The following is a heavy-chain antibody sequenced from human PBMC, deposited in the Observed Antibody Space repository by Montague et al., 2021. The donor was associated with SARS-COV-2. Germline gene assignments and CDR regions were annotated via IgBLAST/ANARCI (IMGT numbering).Heavy chain of an antibody. CDR3: ARGRGLAVLFDFYYYGMDV. V-gene: IGHV4-34*01. J-gene: IGHJ6*02. D-gene: IGHD3-3*02. Sequence: SETLSLTCTVSGVSVTDYYWSWIRQPPGKGLEWIGENNYSGSTNYNPSLKSRVTMSVDMSKNQFSLKLRSVTAADTAVYYCARGRGLAVLFDFYYYGMDVWGQGTTVTVSS. CDR1: GVSVTDYY. CDR2: NNYSGST.